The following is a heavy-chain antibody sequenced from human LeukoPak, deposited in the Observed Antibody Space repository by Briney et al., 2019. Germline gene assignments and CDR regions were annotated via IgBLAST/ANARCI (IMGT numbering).Heavy chain of an antibody. CDR1: GSTFTGYY. J-gene: IGHJ4*02. CDR3: ARGYGDFRVEGRYFHS. CDR2: INANSGGT. Sequence: ASVRVSCKASGSTFTGYYVHWVRQAPGQGLEWMGWINANSGGTNFAQRFQGRVTMTRDTSISTAYMELSRLRSDDTAVYYCARGYGDFRVEGRYFHSWGQGTLVTVSS. V-gene: IGHV1-2*02. D-gene: IGHD4-17*01.